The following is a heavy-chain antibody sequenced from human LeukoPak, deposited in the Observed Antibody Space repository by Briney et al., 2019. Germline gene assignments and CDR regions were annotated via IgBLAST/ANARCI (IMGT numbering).Heavy chain of an antibody. Sequence: ASVKVSCKASGDTFSNYAIGWVRQAPGQGLEWMGLINPSGGSTSYAQTFQGRITMTWDTSTSTVYMELSSLRSEDTAVYYCARDPAYSSDTSGFDYWGQGTLVTVSS. CDR3: ARDPAYSSDTSGFDY. D-gene: IGHD3-22*01. CDR2: INPSGGST. J-gene: IGHJ4*02. V-gene: IGHV1-46*01. CDR1: GDTFSNYA.